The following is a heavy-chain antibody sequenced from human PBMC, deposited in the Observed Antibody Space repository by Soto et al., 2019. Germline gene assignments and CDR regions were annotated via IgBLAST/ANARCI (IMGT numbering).Heavy chain of an antibody. CDR1: GYTFTSYY. CDR3: ARNKEIVLRVARFVSGFDY. J-gene: IGHJ4*02. D-gene: IGHD2-8*01. Sequence: ASVKVSCKASGYTFTSYYMHWVRQAPGQGLEWMGIINPSGGSASYAQKFQGRVTMTRDTSTSTVYMELSSLRSEDTAVYYRARNKEIVLRVARFVSGFDYWGQGTLVTVSS. CDR2: INPSGGSA. V-gene: IGHV1-46*01.